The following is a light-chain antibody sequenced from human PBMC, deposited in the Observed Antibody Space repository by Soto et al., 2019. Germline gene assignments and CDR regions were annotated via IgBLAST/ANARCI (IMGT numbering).Light chain of an antibody. J-gene: IGLJ1*01. CDR3: QSYDSSLSGNV. CDR2: RND. V-gene: IGLV1-47*01. CDR1: SSNIGTNY. Sequence: QSVLTQPPSASGTPGQRVTISCSGSSSNIGTNYVYWYQQLPGTAPKLLIYRNDQRPSGVPDRFSGSKSGTSASLAISGLRSEDEGDYYCQSYDSSLSGNVFGTGTNVTVL.